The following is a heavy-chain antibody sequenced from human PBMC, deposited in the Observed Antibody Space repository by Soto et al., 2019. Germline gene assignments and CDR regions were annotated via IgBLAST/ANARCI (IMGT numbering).Heavy chain of an antibody. Sequence: GASVKVSCKASGYTFTGYYMHWVRQAPGQGLEWMGWINPNSGGTNYAQKFQGWVTMTRDASISTAYMELSRLRSDDTAVYYCARVRAMIFWSGYYTGNYYYGMDVWGQGTTVTVSS. J-gene: IGHJ6*02. CDR1: GYTFTGYY. CDR3: ARVRAMIFWSGYYTGNYYYGMDV. V-gene: IGHV1-2*04. CDR2: INPNSGGT. D-gene: IGHD3-3*01.